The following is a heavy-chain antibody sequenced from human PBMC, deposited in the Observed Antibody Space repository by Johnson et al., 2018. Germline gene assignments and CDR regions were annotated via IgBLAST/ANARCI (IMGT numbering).Heavy chain of an antibody. D-gene: IGHD1/OR15-1a*01. J-gene: IGHJ3*01. CDR1: GFRFSDHY. Sequence: VQLQESGGGLVQPGGSLRLSCEASGFRFSDHYMDWGRQAPGEGLEWVARIRNRANAYTTEYAASVTGRFTISRADSKNSVYLQMNSLTTEDTAMYYCGRGAALGGTRDAFDFWGQWTMVIVS. V-gene: IGHV3-72*01. CDR2: IRNRANAYTT. CDR3: GRGAALGGTRDAFDF.